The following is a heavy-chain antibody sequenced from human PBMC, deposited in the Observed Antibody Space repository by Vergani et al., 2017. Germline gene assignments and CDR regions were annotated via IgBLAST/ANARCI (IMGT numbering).Heavy chain of an antibody. V-gene: IGHV4-61*02. CDR2: IYVSGIT. CDR1: GASINNDFYY. J-gene: IGHJ3*01. Sequence: QVQLQESGPGLVKPSQTLSLTCTVSGASINNDFYYWHWIRQPAGKGLEWIGRIYVSGITDYNSSLQSRVSMSVDTSKNQFSLTLTSVTAADTAVYYCARVNKQLRPRAFDLWGQWTMVTVSS. D-gene: IGHD4-23*01. CDR3: ARVNKQLRPRAFDL.